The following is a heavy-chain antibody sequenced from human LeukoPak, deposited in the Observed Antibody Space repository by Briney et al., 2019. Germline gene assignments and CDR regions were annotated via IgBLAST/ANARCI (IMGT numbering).Heavy chain of an antibody. CDR2: VHYSGTT. CDR1: GGSISAYY. CDR3: ARFGTSSSRFFDQ. V-gene: IGHV4-59*01. Sequence: SETLSLTCTVSGGSISAYYWSWIRQPPGEGLEWIGYVHYSGTTNYYPSLKSRVTIALDTSKNQFSLKLNSVTAADTAVYYCARFGTSSSRFFDQWGQGTLVTVSS. J-gene: IGHJ4*02. D-gene: IGHD6-6*01.